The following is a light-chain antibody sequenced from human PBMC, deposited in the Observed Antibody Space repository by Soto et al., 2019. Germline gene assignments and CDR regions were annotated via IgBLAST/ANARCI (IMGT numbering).Light chain of an antibody. CDR3: SSYTGSTNYV. V-gene: IGLV2-14*01. CDR1: SSDVGIYNY. Sequence: SALTHPASVSGSPGQSITISCTGTSSDVGIYNYVSWYQQHPGKAPKLMIYQVTNRPSGVSNRFSGSKSGNTASLTISGLQAEDEADYYCSSYTGSTNYVFGTGTKVTVL. J-gene: IGLJ1*01. CDR2: QVT.